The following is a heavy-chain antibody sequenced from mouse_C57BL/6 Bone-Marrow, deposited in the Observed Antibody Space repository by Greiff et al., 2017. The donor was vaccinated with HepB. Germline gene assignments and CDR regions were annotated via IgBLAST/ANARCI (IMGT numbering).Heavy chain of an antibody. CDR2: INPSNGGT. CDR1: GYTFTSYW. CDR3: ASSSPFYGSSYVGAMDY. D-gene: IGHD1-1*01. Sequence: QVQLQQSGTELVKPGASVKLSCKASGYTFTSYWMHWVKQRPGQGLEWIGNINPSNGGTNYNEKFKSKATLTVDKSSSTAYMQLSSLTSEDSAVYYCASSSPFYGSSYVGAMDYWGQGTSVTVSS. V-gene: IGHV1-53*01. J-gene: IGHJ4*01.